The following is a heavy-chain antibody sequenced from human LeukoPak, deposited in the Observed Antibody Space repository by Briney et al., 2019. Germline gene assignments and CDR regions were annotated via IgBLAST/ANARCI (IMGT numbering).Heavy chain of an antibody. CDR3: ARAAAGTGTSYYFDY. D-gene: IGHD6-13*01. V-gene: IGHV4-39*01. J-gene: IGHJ4*02. Sequence: SETLSLTCTVSGGSISSNNYNWGWIRQPPGKGLERFGNIYYSGSTYYNPSLKSRVTISVDTSKNQFSLKLSSVTAADTAVYYCARAAAGTGTSYYFDYWGQGTLVTVSS. CDR2: IYYSGST. CDR1: GGSISSNNYN.